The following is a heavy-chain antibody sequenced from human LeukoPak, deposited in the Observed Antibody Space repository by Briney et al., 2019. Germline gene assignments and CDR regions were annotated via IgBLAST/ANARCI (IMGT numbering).Heavy chain of an antibody. CDR1: GFTFSSYG. CDR3: VKGNYCVS. V-gene: IGHV3-9*03. Sequence: GGSLRLSCAASGFTFSSYGMHWVRQAPGKGLEWVSGINWNSDNIGYADSVKGRFTISRDNAKNSLYLQMNSLRAEDMALYYCVKGNYCVSWGQGTLVTVSS. D-gene: IGHD3-10*02. J-gene: IGHJ4*02. CDR2: INWNSDNI.